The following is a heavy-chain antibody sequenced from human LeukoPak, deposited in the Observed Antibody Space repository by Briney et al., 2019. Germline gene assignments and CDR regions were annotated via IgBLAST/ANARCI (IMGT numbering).Heavy chain of an antibody. CDR1: GGSISSSSYY. D-gene: IGHD6-19*01. CDR2: IYYSGST. Sequence: SETLSLTCTVSGGSISSSSYYWGWIRQPPGKGLEWIGSIYYSGSTYYNPSLKSRVTISVDTSKNQFSLRLISVTAADTAVYYCARHEHKAVAGDTWGQGTLVTVSS. J-gene: IGHJ5*02. V-gene: IGHV4-39*01. CDR3: ARHEHKAVAGDT.